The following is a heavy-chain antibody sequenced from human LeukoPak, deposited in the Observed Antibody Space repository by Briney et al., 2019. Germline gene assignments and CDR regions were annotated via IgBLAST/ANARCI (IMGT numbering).Heavy chain of an antibody. D-gene: IGHD3-3*01. CDR1: GFTLSSYG. J-gene: IGHJ6*02. CDR2: ISYDGSNK. V-gene: IGHV3-30*18. Sequence: GRSLRLSCAASGFTLSSYGMHWVRQAPGKGLEWVAVISYDGSNKYYADSVKGRFTISRDNSKNTLYLQMNSLRAEDTAVYYCAKDTDRITIFGVVIDYGMDVWGQGTTVTVSS. CDR3: AKDTDRITIFGVVIDYGMDV.